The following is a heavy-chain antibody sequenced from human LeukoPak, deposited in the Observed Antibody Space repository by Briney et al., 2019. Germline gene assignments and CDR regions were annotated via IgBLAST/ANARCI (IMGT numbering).Heavy chain of an antibody. V-gene: IGHV3-21*01. D-gene: IGHD6-6*01. J-gene: IGHJ4*02. Sequence: GGSLRLSCAASGFTFSSYSMNWVRQAPGKGLEWVSSISSSSSYIYYADSVKGRFTISRDNAKSSLYLQMNSLRAEDTAVYYCARAGVYSSSSTFGYWGQGTLVTVSS. CDR1: GFTFSSYS. CDR2: ISSSSSYI. CDR3: ARAGVYSSSSTFGY.